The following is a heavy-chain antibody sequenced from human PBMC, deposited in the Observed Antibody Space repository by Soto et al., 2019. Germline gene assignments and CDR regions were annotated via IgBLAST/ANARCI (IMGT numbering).Heavy chain of an antibody. V-gene: IGHV1-69*12. CDR2: IIPRSATS. Sequence: QVQLVQSGAEVKKPGSSVKVSCKASGDTFSTYTITWMRQAPGQGLEWMGGIIPRSATSKYAQKFQGRVTITADESTSTVYMELRTLRPEDTAVYYCAREGLVLVPPTVNSASYYYAMDVWGQGTTVTVSS. D-gene: IGHD1-20*01. J-gene: IGHJ6*02. CDR1: GDTFSTYT. CDR3: AREGLVLVPPTVNSASYYYAMDV.